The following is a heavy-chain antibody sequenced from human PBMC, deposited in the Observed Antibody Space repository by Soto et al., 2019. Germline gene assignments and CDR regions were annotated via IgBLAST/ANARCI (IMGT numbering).Heavy chain of an antibody. V-gene: IGHV1-3*01. Sequence: ASVKVSWQAAGYGFTRYAMHWVRQAPRQRLEWMGWINAGNGNTKYSQKFQGRVTITRDTSASTAYMELSSVTAADTAVYYCARAPAPLYSSSWYYFDYWGQGTLVTVSS. CDR3: ARAPAPLYSSSWYYFDY. J-gene: IGHJ4*02. CDR1: GYGFTRYA. D-gene: IGHD6-13*01. CDR2: INAGNGNT.